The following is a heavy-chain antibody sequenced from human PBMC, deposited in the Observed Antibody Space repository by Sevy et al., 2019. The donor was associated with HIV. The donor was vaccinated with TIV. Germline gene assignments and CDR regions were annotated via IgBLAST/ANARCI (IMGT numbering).Heavy chain of an antibody. V-gene: IGHV3-30-3*01. CDR3: ARVLRYFDWLLLPTYYYGMDV. J-gene: IGHJ6*02. CDR1: GFTFSSYA. D-gene: IGHD3-9*01. CDR2: ISYDGSNK. Sequence: GGSLRLSCAASGFTFSSYAMHWVRQAPGKGLEWVAVISYDGSNKHYADSVKGRFTISRDNSKNTLYLQMNSLRAEDTAVYYCARVLRYFDWLLLPTYYYGMDVWGQGTTVSVSS.